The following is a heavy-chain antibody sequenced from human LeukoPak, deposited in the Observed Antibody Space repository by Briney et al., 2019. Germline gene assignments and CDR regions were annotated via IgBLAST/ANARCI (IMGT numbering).Heavy chain of an antibody. V-gene: IGHV4-39*07. CDR1: GGSISSSSYY. CDR3: ARRFGYSSRLDY. CDR2: IYYSGST. Sequence: SETLSLTCTVSGGSISSSSYYWGWLRQPPGKGLEWIGSIYYSGSTYYNPSLKSRVTISVDTSKNQFSLKLSSVTAADTAVYYCARRFGYSSRLDYWGQGTLVTVSS. D-gene: IGHD6-19*01. J-gene: IGHJ4*02.